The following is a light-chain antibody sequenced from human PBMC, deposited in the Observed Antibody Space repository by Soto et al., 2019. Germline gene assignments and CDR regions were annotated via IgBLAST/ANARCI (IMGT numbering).Light chain of an antibody. CDR3: SSKTSSSILV. V-gene: IGLV2-14*01. CDR2: EVS. CDR1: SSDVGGYNY. J-gene: IGLJ3*02. Sequence: QSALTQPASVSGSPGQSITISCTGTSSDVGGYNYVSWYQQYPGKAPKLIIYEVSNRPSGVSNRFSGSKSGNTASLTISGXXAXXXXXXYCSSKTSSSILVFGGRTKLTVL.